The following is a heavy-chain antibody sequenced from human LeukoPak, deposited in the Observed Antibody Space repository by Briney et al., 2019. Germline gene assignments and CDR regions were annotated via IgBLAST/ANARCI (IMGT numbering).Heavy chain of an antibody. D-gene: IGHD3-22*01. CDR1: GGTFSRYG. CDR2: ITPLFGTP. J-gene: IGHJ4*02. V-gene: IGHV1-69*13. Sequence: ASVKVSCKASGGTFSRYGISWVRQAPGQGLEWMGGITPLFGTPNYAQKFQGRVTITADESTSTAYMELSSLRSEDTAVFYCAGSLKFITMIPHYWGQGTLVTVSS. CDR3: AGSLKFITMIPHY.